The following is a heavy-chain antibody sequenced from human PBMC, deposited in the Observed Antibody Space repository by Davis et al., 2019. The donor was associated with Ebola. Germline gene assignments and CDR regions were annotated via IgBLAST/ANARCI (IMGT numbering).Heavy chain of an antibody. V-gene: IGHV4-4*02. CDR2: IYHSGST. CDR1: GGSISSNW. Sequence: SETLSLTCTVSGGSISSNWWRWVRQPPGKGLEWIGEIYHSGSTNYNPSLKSRVTISVDTSKNQFSLKLSSVTAADTAVYYCARVRAIFGVVRPWGQGTLVTVSS. CDR3: ARVRAIFGVVRP. D-gene: IGHD3-3*01. J-gene: IGHJ4*02.